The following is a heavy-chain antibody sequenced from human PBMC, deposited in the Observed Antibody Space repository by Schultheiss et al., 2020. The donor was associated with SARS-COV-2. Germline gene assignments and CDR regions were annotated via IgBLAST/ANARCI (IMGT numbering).Heavy chain of an antibody. CDR2: IYHSGST. Sequence: SETLSLTCAVSGGSISSSNWWSWVRQPPGKGLEWIGEIYHSGSTNYNPSLKSRVTISVDTSKNQFSLKLSSVTAADTAVYYCARDSSCGGDCYSGYYYGMDVWGQGTTVTVSS. J-gene: IGHJ6*02. CDR1: GGSISSSNW. V-gene: IGHV4-4*02. CDR3: ARDSSCGGDCYSGYYYGMDV. D-gene: IGHD2-21*02.